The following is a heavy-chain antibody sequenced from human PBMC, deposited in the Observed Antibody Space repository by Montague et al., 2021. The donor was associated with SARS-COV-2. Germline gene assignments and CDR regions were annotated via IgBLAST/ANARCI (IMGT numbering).Heavy chain of an antibody. J-gene: IGHJ5*02. Sequence: SETLSLTCTVSGGSVSGTSYYWAWIRQPPGKGLEWIVNIHHSGTTFYNLSLKSRVTISVDTSKNEVSLKLNSVTAADTAVYYCARQGGPAGKHWFDPWGQGTPVTVSS. CDR3: ARQGGPAGKHWFDP. D-gene: IGHD2-2*01. V-gene: IGHV4-39*01. CDR1: GGSVSGTSYY. CDR2: IHHSGTT.